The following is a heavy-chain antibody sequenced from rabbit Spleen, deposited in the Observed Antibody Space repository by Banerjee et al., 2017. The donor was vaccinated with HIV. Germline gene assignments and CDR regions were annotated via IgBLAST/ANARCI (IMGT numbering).Heavy chain of an antibody. V-gene: IGHV1S45*01. CDR1: GIDFINYNF. J-gene: IGHJ6*01. CDR2: IDIGSRDFT. CDR3: AREVEIYGGYDGSGYPNYGMDL. Sequence: QEQLVESGGGLVQPEGSLTLTCTASGIDFINYNFMCWVRQAPGKGLEWIACIDIGSRDFTYYASWAKGRFTISKSSSTTVTLQMTSLTAADTATYFCAREVEIYGGYDGSGYPNYGMDLWGQGTLVTVS. D-gene: IGHD6-1*01.